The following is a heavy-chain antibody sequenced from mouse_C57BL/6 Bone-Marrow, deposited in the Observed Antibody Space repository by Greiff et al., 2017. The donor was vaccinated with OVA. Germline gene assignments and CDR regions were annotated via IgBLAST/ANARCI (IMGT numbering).Heavy chain of an antibody. Sequence: QVQLQQSGTELVKPGASVKLSCKASGYTFTSYWMHWVKPRPGQGLEWIGNINPSNGGTNYNEKFKSKATLTVDKSSSTAYMQLSSLTSEDAAVYYCAPFTTVVEDAMDYWGQGTSVTVSS. CDR1: GYTFTSYW. D-gene: IGHD1-1*01. V-gene: IGHV1-53*01. J-gene: IGHJ4*01. CDR2: INPSNGGT. CDR3: APFTTVVEDAMDY.